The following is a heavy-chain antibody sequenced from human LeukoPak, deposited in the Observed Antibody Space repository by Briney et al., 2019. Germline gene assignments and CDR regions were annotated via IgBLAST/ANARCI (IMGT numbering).Heavy chain of an antibody. J-gene: IGHJ5*02. V-gene: IGHV1-46*01. CDR1: GYTITNNY. D-gene: IGHD5-24*01. Sequence: VASVKVSCKASGYTITNNYMHWVRQAPGQGLEWMGVINPSGTGTSYAQKFQGRITISRDTSTSTVYMELSSLRSEDTAFYYCATDHSMANTAWWFDPWGQGTLVTVSS. CDR3: ATDHSMANTAWWFDP. CDR2: INPSGTGT.